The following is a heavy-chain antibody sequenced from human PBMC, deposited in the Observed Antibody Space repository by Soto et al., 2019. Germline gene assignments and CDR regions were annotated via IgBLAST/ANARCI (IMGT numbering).Heavy chain of an antibody. Sequence: SGPTLVNPTQTLTLTCTFSGCSLNTGGLGVGWIRQPPGKALEWLALIYWGDDRRYSPSLKSRLTITKDTSKNQVVLTMTNMDPVDTATYYCAHRRTYYFAYWGQGTLVTVSS. CDR2: IYWGDDR. CDR3: AHRRTYYFAY. D-gene: IGHD1-1*01. J-gene: IGHJ4*02. V-gene: IGHV2-5*02. CDR1: GCSLNTGGLG.